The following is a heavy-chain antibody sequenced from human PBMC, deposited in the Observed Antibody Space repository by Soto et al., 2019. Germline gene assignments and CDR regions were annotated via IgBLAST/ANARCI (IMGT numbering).Heavy chain of an antibody. CDR3: ARTGTSREENDAFDI. J-gene: IGHJ3*02. D-gene: IGHD1-1*01. V-gene: IGHV5-51*01. CDR1: GYSFTSYW. CDR2: IYPGDSDT. Sequence: GESLKISCKGSGYSFTSYWIGCVRQMPGKGLEWMGIIYPGDSDTRYSPSFQGQVTISADKSISTAYLQWSSLKASDTAMYYCARTGTSREENDAFDIWGQGTMVTVSS.